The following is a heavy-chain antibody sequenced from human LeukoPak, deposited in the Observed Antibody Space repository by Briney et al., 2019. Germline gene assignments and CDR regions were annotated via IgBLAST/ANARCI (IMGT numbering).Heavy chain of an antibody. J-gene: IGHJ4*02. D-gene: IGHD6-19*01. V-gene: IGHV4-59*01. CDR1: GGSISSYY. Sequence: SETLSLTCTVSGGSISSYYWSWIRQPPGKGLEGIGNIYYSGSTNYNPSLKSGVTISVDTSKNQFSLKLSSVTAADADVYYCERVVSYSSGWYYFDYWGQGTLVTVSS. CDR3: ERVVSYSSGWYYFDY. CDR2: IYYSGST.